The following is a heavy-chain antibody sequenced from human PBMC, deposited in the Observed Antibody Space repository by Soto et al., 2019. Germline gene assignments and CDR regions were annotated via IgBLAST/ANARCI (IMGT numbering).Heavy chain of an antibody. D-gene: IGHD2-15*01. J-gene: IGHJ6*02. Sequence: QLQLQESGPGLVKPSETLSLTCTVSGGSISSSSYYWGWIRQPPGKGLEWIGSIYYSGSTYYNPSLKSRVTISVDTSKNQFSLKLSSVTAADTAVYYCASTDCSGGSCYPLSYYYGMDVWGQGTTVTVSS. V-gene: IGHV4-39*01. CDR2: IYYSGST. CDR3: ASTDCSGGSCYPLSYYYGMDV. CDR1: GGSISSSSYY.